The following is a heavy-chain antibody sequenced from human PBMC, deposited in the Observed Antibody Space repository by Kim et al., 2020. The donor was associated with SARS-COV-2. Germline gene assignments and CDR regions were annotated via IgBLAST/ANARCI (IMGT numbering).Heavy chain of an antibody. J-gene: IGHJ5*02. D-gene: IGHD1-1*01. CDR3: ARETTRNNWFDP. V-gene: IGHV4-39*07. Sequence: YNPSLKSRVTISVDTSKNQFSLKLSCVTAADTAVYYCARETTRNNWFDPWGQGTLVTVSS.